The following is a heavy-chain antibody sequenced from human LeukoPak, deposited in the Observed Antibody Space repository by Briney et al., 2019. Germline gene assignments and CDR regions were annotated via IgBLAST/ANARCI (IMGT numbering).Heavy chain of an antibody. CDR2: IDSSGHRT. CDR3: ANDPQHDDFDI. J-gene: IGHJ3*02. CDR1: RFSISNFG. Sequence: GGSLRLSCAASRFSISNFGMAWVRQAPGKGLEWVSTIDSSGHRTHYADSVKGRFTISRDNSKNTVYLQMNILRAEDTAIYYCANDPQHDDFDIWGQGTMVTVSS. V-gene: IGHV3-23*05.